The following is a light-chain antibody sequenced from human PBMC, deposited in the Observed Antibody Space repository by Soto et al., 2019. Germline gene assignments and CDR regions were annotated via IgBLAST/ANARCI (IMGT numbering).Light chain of an antibody. Sequence: QSVLPQPASGSGSPGQGGTISCTGTSSDVGAYNYVSWYQQHPAKVPKLMIYDVSNRPSGVSDRFSGSKSGNTASLTISGLQAEDEADYYCYSYTSSSTYVFGTVTKVTVL. CDR3: YSYTSSSTYV. CDR1: SSDVGAYNY. J-gene: IGLJ1*01. V-gene: IGLV2-14*01. CDR2: DVS.